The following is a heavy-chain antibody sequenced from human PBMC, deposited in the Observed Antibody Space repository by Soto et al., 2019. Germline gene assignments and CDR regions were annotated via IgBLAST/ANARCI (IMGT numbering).Heavy chain of an antibody. V-gene: IGHV4-59*01. Sequence: PSETLSLTCNVSGGSIRSYYRNWIRQPPGKTLEWIGDVYYSGSANYNPSLKSRVTISVDMSRNQFSLKLNSVTAADTAVYYCARGSMVRGPTPFDYWGQGTLVTVSS. CDR3: ARGSMVRGPTPFDY. D-gene: IGHD3-10*01. CDR1: GGSIRSYY. CDR2: VYYSGSA. J-gene: IGHJ4*02.